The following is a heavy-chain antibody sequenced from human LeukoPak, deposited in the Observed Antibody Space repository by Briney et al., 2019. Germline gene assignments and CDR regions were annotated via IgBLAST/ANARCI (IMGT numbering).Heavy chain of an antibody. CDR2: INSDGIST. Sequence: PGGSLRLSCATSRFTFSKYWMHWVRQAPGKGLLWVAGINSDGISTVYADSVKGRFTISRDNANDTLYLHMSSLRPEDTAVYYCARGPPQLGMRWGQGTLVTVSS. CDR3: ARGPPQLGMR. V-gene: IGHV3-74*01. J-gene: IGHJ4*02. CDR1: RFTFSKYW. D-gene: IGHD1-1*01.